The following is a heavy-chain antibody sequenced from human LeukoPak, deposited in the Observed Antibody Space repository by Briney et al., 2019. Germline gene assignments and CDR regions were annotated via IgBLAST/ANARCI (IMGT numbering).Heavy chain of an antibody. CDR1: GFTFSSYS. Sequence: PGGSLRLSCAASGFTFSSYSTNWVRQAPGKGLEWVSSISSSSSYIYYADSVKGRFTISRDNAKNSLYLQMNSLRAEDTAVYYCARDEDTMVRATPGTLDYWGQGTLVTVSS. V-gene: IGHV3-21*01. CDR2: ISSSSSYI. D-gene: IGHD3-10*01. CDR3: ARDEDTMVRATPGTLDY. J-gene: IGHJ4*02.